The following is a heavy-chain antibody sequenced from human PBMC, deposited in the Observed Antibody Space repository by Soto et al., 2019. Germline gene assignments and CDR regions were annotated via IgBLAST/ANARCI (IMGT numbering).Heavy chain of an antibody. J-gene: IGHJ4*02. CDR2: ISGSGGST. CDR1: GFTFSSYA. D-gene: IGHD5-18*01. V-gene: IGHV3-23*01. Sequence: PGGSLRLSCAASGFTFSSYAMSWVRQAPGKGLEWVSAISGSGGSTYYADSVKGRFTISRDNSKNTLYLQMSSLRAEDTAVYYCAKGTRGYSYGSNFDYWGQGTLVTVSS. CDR3: AKGTRGYSYGSNFDY.